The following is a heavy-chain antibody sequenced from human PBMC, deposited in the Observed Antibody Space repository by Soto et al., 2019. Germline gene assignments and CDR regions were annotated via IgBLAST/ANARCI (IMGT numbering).Heavy chain of an antibody. Sequence: GGSLRLSCAASGFTFRTYAMSWVRQAPGKGLEWVSVISGSGDFTFYADSVKGRFTISRDNSKNTLYLQMNSLRAEDTAVYYCASPTRYVGLDYWGQGTLVTVSS. D-gene: IGHD2-2*01. CDR1: GFTFRTYA. CDR3: ASPTRYVGLDY. V-gene: IGHV3-23*01. J-gene: IGHJ4*02. CDR2: ISGSGDFT.